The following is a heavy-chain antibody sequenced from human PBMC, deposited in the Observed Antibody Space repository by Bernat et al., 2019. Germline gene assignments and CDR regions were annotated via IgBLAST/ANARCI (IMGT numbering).Heavy chain of an antibody. CDR3: ARGRNNYYAWESRIDP. J-gene: IGHJ5*02. V-gene: IGHV1-2*02. CDR1: GYTVTAYC. Sequence: QVQLVQSGAELKTPGASVKVSCETSGYTVTAYCIHWVRQAPGQGLEWMGGINTANGDTNFAQNFQGRVTLTRDMSITTTYMELSSLRSDDTAQYYCARGRNNYYAWESRIDPWGQGTLVTVSS. CDR2: INTANGDT. D-gene: IGHD3-16*01.